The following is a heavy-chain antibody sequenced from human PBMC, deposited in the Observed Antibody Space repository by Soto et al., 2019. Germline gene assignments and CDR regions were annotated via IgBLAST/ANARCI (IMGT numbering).Heavy chain of an antibody. D-gene: IGHD1-1*01. V-gene: IGHV1-3*01. Sequence: QVQLVQSGAEVKKPGASVKVSCKASGYTFTSYAIHWVRQAPGQRLEWMGGINGGSGHTKFSQKFQGRVTITRDTSASTAYMELSSLISEDTAVYYCARDRVLNGLFDFWGQGTLVTDSS. CDR2: INGGSGHT. CDR3: ARDRVLNGLFDF. J-gene: IGHJ4*02. CDR1: GYTFTSYA.